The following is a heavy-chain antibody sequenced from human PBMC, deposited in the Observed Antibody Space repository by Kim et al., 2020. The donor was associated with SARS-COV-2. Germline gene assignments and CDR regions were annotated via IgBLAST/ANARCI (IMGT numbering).Heavy chain of an antibody. CDR3: ARGGLD. D-gene: IGHD6-19*01. CDR1: GGSIISSNW. J-gene: IGHJ4*02. Sequence: SETLSLTCTVSGGSIISSNWWSWVRQPPGKGLEWIGEIYHSESTYYNPSLKSRAAISVDTSNNQFSLNLTSVTAADTAFYYCARGGLDWGPGTLVTVSS. CDR2: IYHSEST. V-gene: IGHV4-4*02.